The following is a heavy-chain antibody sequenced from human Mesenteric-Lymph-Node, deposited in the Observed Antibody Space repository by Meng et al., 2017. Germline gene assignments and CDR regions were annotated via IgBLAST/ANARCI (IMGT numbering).Heavy chain of an antibody. V-gene: IGHV1-46*01. CDR1: GYTFTSYY. Sequence: ASVKVSCKASGYTFTSYYMHWVRQAPGQGLERMGIINPSGGSTSYAQKFQGRVTMTRDTSTSTVYMELSSLRSEDTAVYYCARDPVVITTGVYFDYWGQGTLVTVSS. CDR3: ARDPVVITTGVYFDY. D-gene: IGHD3-22*01. J-gene: IGHJ4*02. CDR2: INPSGGST.